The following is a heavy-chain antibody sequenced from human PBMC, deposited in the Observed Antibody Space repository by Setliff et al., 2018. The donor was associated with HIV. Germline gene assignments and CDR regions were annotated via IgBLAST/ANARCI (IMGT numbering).Heavy chain of an antibody. J-gene: IGHJ4*02. CDR3: ARHLLRGYIYIVFDY. D-gene: IGHD5-18*01. CDR1: GESFSGFY. V-gene: IGHV4-38-2*01. CDR2: THHSGST. Sequence: SETLSLTCAVYGESFSGFYWTWIRQPPGKGLEWIGSTHHSGSTYYNPSLNSRVTISVDTSKNHFSLKLRSVTAADTAVYYCARHLLRGYIYIVFDYWGQGTLVTVSS.